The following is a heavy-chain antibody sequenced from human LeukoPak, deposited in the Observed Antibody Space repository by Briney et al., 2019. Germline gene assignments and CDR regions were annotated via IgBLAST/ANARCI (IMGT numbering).Heavy chain of an antibody. Sequence: ASVKVSCKASGYTFTGYYMHWVRQAPGQGLEWMGWINPSSGGTNYAQKLQGRVTMTTDTSTSTAYMELRSLRSDDTAVYYCARDGTTYDFWSGYHDYWGQGTLVTVSS. CDR3: ARDGTTYDFWSGYHDY. CDR1: GYTFTGYY. D-gene: IGHD3-3*01. J-gene: IGHJ4*02. V-gene: IGHV1-2*02. CDR2: INPSSGGT.